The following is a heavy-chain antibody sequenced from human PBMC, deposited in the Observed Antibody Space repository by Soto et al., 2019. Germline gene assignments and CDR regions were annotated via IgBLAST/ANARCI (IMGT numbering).Heavy chain of an antibody. Sequence: GESLKISCKASGYTFTGYYMHWVRQAPGQGLEWMGWINPNSGGTNYAQKFQGRVTMTRDTSISTAYMELSRLRSDDTAVYYCARAIRYSSGWYFDYWGQGTLVTVS. J-gene: IGHJ4*02. D-gene: IGHD6-19*01. CDR2: INPNSGGT. CDR1: GYTFTGYY. CDR3: ARAIRYSSGWYFDY. V-gene: IGHV1-2*02.